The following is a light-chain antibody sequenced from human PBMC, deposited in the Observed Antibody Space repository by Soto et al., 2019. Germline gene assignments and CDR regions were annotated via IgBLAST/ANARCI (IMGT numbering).Light chain of an antibody. CDR3: QSYDSSLSGYV. CDR2: ENN. J-gene: IGLJ1*01. CDR1: SSNIGAGYE. Sequence: QSVLTQPPSVSEAPGQRVTISCTGSSSNIGAGYEAHWYQQVPGTAPKLLIYENNNRPSGVPDRFSGSKSGTSASLDITGLQAEDEADYYCQSYDSSLSGYVFGTGTKVTVL. V-gene: IGLV1-40*01.